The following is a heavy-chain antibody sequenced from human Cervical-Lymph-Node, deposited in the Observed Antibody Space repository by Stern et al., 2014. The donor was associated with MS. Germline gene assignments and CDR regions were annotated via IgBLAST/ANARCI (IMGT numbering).Heavy chain of an antibody. CDR1: GGSIRSGGYY. J-gene: IGHJ5*02. CDR3: ARDLRYYYRWFDP. Sequence: QVQLQESGPGLVKPSQTLSLTCTVSGGSIRSGGYYWSWIRQHPGKGLEWLGYIYYSGSTYYNPSLKSRVTISVDTSKNQFSLKLSSVTDADTAVYYCARDLRYYYRWFDPWGQGTLVTVS. CDR2: IYYSGST. V-gene: IGHV4-31*03. D-gene: IGHD3-10*01.